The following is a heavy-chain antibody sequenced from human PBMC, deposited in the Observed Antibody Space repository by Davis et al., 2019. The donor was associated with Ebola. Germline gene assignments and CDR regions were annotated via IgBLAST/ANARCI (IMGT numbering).Heavy chain of an antibody. Sequence: ASVKVSCKASGYTFTSYDINWVRQATGQGLEWMGWMNPNSGDTGYAQSFQGRVTMTRGTSISTAYMELSSLRSEDTAVYYCARDLTTVTTRVRSYYYGMDVWGQGTTVTVS. CDR1: GYTFTSYD. D-gene: IGHD4-11*01. V-gene: IGHV1-8*01. CDR2: MNPNSGDT. CDR3: ARDLTTVTTRVRSYYYGMDV. J-gene: IGHJ6*02.